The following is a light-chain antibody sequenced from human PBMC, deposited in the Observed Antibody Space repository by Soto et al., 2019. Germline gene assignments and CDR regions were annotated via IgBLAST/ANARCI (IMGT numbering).Light chain of an antibody. CDR1: QSISDT. Sequence: EIVMTQSPASLSVSPGGRATLSCRASQSISDTLAWYQQKPGQAPRLLIHGASTRATGFPARFSGSGSGTDFTLTISSLQSEDSAVYYCQQYDNWPWKFGQGTKVDIK. V-gene: IGKV3-15*01. CDR3: QQYDNWPWK. J-gene: IGKJ1*01. CDR2: GAS.